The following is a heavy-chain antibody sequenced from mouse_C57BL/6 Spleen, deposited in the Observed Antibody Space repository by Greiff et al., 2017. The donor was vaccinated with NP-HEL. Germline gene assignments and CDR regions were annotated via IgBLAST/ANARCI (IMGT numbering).Heavy chain of an antibody. CDR3: ARDKTSNYGNYFDY. CDR1: GYSITSGYD. D-gene: IGHD2-5*01. V-gene: IGHV3-1*01. CDR2: ISYSGST. J-gene: IGHJ2*01. Sequence: VQLQQSGPGMVKPSQSLSLTCTVTGYSITSGYDWHWIRHFPGNKLEWMGYISYSGSTNYNPSLKSRISITHDTSKNHFFLKLNSVTTEDTATYYCARDKTSNYGNYFDYWGQGTTLTVSS.